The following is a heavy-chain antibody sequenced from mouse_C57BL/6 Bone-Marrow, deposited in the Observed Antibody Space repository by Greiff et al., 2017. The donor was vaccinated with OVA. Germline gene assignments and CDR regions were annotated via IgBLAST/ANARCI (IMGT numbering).Heavy chain of an antibody. CDR3: ARYRWFPYWYVDV. J-gene: IGHJ1*03. Sequence: EVKLVESGGGLAQPGGSLSLSCAASGFTFTDYYMSWVRQPPGPALEWLGFIRTKANGYTTEYSASVKGRFTISRDNSQRILYLQMNALRAEDSATYYCARYRWFPYWYVDVWGTGTTVTVSS. D-gene: IGHD2-3*01. CDR1: GFTFTDYY. CDR2: IRTKANGYTT. V-gene: IGHV7-3*01.